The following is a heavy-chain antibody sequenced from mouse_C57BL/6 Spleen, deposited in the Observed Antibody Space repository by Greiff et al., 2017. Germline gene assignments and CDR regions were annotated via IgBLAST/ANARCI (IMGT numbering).Heavy chain of an antibody. D-gene: IGHD3-3*01. J-gene: IGHJ2*01. CDR2: ISSGSSTI. CDR3: AREGDPRYFDY. CDR1: GFTFSDYG. Sequence: EVKVEESGGGLVKPGGSLKLSCAASGFTFSDYGMHWVRQAPEKGLEWVAYISSGSSTIYYADTVKGRFTISRDNAKNTLFLQMTSLRSEDTAMYYCAREGDPRYFDYWGQGTTLTVSS. V-gene: IGHV5-17*01.